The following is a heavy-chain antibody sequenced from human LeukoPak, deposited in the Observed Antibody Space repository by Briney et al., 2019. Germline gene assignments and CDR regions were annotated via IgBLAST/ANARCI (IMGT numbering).Heavy chain of an antibody. CDR1: GFTFDDYA. V-gene: IGHV3-9*03. CDR3: AKGWFGELLSYFDY. CDR2: ISWNSGSI. Sequence: PGGSLSLSCAASGFTFDDYAMHWVRQAPGKGLEWVSGISWNSGSIGYADSVKGRFTISRDNAKNSLYLQMNSLRAEDMALYYCAKGWFGELLSYFDYWGQGTLVTVSS. J-gene: IGHJ4*02. D-gene: IGHD3-10*01.